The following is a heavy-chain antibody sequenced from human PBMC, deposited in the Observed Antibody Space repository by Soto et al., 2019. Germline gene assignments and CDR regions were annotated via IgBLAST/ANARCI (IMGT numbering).Heavy chain of an antibody. D-gene: IGHD6-13*01. V-gene: IGHV3-21*01. J-gene: IGHJ4*02. Sequence: GGSLRLSCAASGFTFSSYSMNWVRQAPGKGLEWVSSISSSSSYIYYADSVKGRFTISRDNAKNSLYLQMNSLRAEDTAVYYCARDRGSSWYYFDYWGQGTLVTVSS. CDR2: ISSSSSYI. CDR1: GFTFSSYS. CDR3: ARDRGSSWYYFDY.